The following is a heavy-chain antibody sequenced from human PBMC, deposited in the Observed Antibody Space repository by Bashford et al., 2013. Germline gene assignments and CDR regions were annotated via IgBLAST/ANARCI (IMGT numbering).Heavy chain of an antibody. V-gene: IGHV4-59*01. CDR2: IYFSGGT. D-gene: IGHD3-10*01. CDR3: ARRIHQGPYYSHYYYMDV. Sequence: SETLSLTCNVSGGSMNSDFWELDPXRPQGKGTGGGVGYIYFSGGTNYNPSLKSRVTISVDRSKNQFSLKLSSVTAADTAVYYCARRIHQGPYYSHYYYMDVWGKGTTVTVSS. CDR1: GGSMNSDF. J-gene: IGHJ6*03.